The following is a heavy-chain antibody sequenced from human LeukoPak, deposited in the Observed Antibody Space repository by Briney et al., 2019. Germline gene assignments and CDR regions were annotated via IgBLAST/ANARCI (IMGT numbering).Heavy chain of an antibody. J-gene: IGHJ4*02. CDR2: IYSGGST. CDR1: GFTVSSNY. V-gene: IGHV3-53*01. CDR3: ATCSGGSCYNFGY. Sequence: PGGSLRLSCAASGFTVSSNYMSWVRQAPGKGLEWVSVIYSGGSTYYADSVKGRFTISRDNSKNTLYLQMNSLRAEDTAVYYCATCSGGSCYNFGYWGQGTLVTVSS. D-gene: IGHD2-15*01.